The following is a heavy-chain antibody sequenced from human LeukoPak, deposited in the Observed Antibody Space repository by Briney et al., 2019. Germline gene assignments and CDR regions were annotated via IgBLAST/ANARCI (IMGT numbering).Heavy chain of an antibody. Sequence: SETLSLTCAVYGGSFSGYYWSWIRQPPGKGLEWIGEINHSGSTNYNPSLKSRVTISVDTSKNQSSLKLSSVTAADTAVYYCARKNRGQTRGWFDPWGQGTLVTVSS. D-gene: IGHD1/OR15-1a*01. CDR1: GGSFSGYY. CDR3: ARKNRGQTRGWFDP. CDR2: INHSGST. V-gene: IGHV4-34*01. J-gene: IGHJ5*02.